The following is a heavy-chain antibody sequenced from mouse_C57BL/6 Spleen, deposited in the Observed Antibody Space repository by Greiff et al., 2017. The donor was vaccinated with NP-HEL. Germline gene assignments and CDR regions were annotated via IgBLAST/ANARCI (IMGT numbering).Heavy chain of an antibody. CDR1: GYTFTSYW. Sequence: QVQLQQPGAELVKPGASVKVSCKASGYTFTSYWMHWVKQRPGQGLEWIGNINPSNGGTNYNEKFKSKATLTVDKSSSTAYMQLSSLTSEDSAVYYCARSGWDVAWFAYWGQGTLVTVSA. CDR3: ARSGWDVAWFAY. V-gene: IGHV1-53*01. CDR2: INPSNGGT. D-gene: IGHD4-1*01. J-gene: IGHJ3*01.